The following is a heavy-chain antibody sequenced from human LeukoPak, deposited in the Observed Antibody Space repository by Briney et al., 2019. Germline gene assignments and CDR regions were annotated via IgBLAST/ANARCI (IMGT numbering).Heavy chain of an antibody. D-gene: IGHD3-10*01. V-gene: IGHV1-2*02. CDR3: ARGRVRGVAFDI. CDR1: GYTFTAYY. Sequence: ASVKVSCKAFGYTFTAYYMHWVRQAPGQGLEWMGWINPNTGGTDYAQKFQGRVTMTRDTSIGTAYMELSRLRSDDTAVYYCARGRVRGVAFDIWGQGTMVTVSS. CDR2: INPNTGGT. J-gene: IGHJ3*02.